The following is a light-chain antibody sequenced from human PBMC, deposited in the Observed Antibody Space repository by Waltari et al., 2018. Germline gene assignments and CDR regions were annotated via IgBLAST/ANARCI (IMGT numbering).Light chain of an antibody. Sequence: EIVLTQSPGTLSLSPGERATLSCRASQSVGRSLAWYQQKPGQAPRLLIYGASSRATGVPDRFSGSGSGTDFSLTISRLEPEAFAVYYCQHYVRLPVTFGQGTKVEIK. CDR2: GAS. CDR3: QHYVRLPVT. J-gene: IGKJ1*01. V-gene: IGKV3-20*01. CDR1: QSVGRS.